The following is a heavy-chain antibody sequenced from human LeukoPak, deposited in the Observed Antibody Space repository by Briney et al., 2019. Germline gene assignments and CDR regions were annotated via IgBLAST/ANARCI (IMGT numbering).Heavy chain of an antibody. D-gene: IGHD1-26*01. V-gene: IGHV3-23*01. CDR3: AKSLSGTYFNFDY. CDR2: STGSGGTT. J-gene: IGHJ4*02. CDR1: GFTVSSNY. Sequence: PGGSLRLSCAASGFTVSSNYMSWVRQAPGKGLEWVSTSTGSGGTTYYADSVKGRFTISRDNSKNTLYLQMNSLRAEDTALYYCAKSLSGTYFNFDYWGQGTLVTVSS.